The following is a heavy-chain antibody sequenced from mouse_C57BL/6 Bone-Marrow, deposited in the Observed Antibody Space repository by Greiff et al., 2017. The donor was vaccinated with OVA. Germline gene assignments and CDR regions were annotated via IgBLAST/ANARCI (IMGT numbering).Heavy chain of an antibody. J-gene: IGHJ1*03. D-gene: IGHD1-1*01. V-gene: IGHV5-12*01. CDR3: ARQGLLLWYFDV. Sequence: EVHLVESGGGLVQPGGSLKLSCAASGFTFSDYYMYWVRQTPEKRLEWVAYISNGGGSTYYPDTVKGRFTISRDNAKNTLYLQMSRLKSEDTAMYYCARQGLLLWYFDVWGTGTTVTVSS. CDR2: ISNGGGST. CDR1: GFTFSDYY.